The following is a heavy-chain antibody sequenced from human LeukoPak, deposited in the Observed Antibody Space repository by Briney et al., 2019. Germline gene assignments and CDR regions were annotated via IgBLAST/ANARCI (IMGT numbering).Heavy chain of an antibody. CDR3: ASSSGYYWGFDP. Sequence: SETLSLTCAVYGGSFSGYYWSWIRQPPGKGLEWIGEINRSGSTNYNPSLKSRVTISVDTSKNQFSLKLSSVTAADTAVYYCASSSGYYWGFDPWGQGTLVTVSS. V-gene: IGHV4-34*01. J-gene: IGHJ5*02. CDR1: GGSFSGYY. D-gene: IGHD3-22*01. CDR2: INRSGST.